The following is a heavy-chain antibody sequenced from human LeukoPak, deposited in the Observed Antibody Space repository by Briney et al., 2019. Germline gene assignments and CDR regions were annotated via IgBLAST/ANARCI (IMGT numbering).Heavy chain of an antibody. V-gene: IGHV4-4*02. CDR1: GASISSTNW. CDR2: MHHSGRT. D-gene: IGHD2-2*01. J-gene: IGHJ5*02. CDR3: ARAQEGCSRASCYLEP. Sequence: PSGTLSLTCAISGASISSTNWWIWVRQPPGKGLAWIGEMHHSGRTNYNPSLKSRITISVDKSKNQVFLRLNSVAAADTALYYCARAQEGCSRASCYLEPWGQGTLVTVSS.